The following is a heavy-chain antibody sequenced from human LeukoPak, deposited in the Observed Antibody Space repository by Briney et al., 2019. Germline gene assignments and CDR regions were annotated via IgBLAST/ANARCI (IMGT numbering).Heavy chain of an antibody. D-gene: IGHD3-22*01. Sequence: GGSLRLSCAASGFTFSNYWMSWVRQAPGKGLEWVAHIKQDGNEKYYVDSVKGRFTISRDNAKNSLYLQMNSLRAADTAVYYCARDQGVFYDSSEYGERDDAFDIWGQGTMVTVSS. J-gene: IGHJ3*02. V-gene: IGHV3-7*01. CDR2: IKQDGNEK. CDR1: GFTFSNYW. CDR3: ARDQGVFYDSSEYGERDDAFDI.